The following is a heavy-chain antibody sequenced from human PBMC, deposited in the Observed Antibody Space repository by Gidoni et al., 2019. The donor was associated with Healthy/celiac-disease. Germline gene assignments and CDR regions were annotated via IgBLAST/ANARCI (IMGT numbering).Heavy chain of an antibody. D-gene: IGHD1-20*01. CDR2: IYWNDDK. J-gene: IGHJ6*02. CDR3: AHRSTNWKLYYYYGMDV. CDR1: GFSLSTSGVG. Sequence: QITLKESGPTLVKPTQTLTLTCTFSGFSLSTSGVGVGWIRQPPGKALEWLALIYWNDDKRYSPSLKSRLTITKDTSKNQVVLTMTNMDPVDTATYYCAHRSTNWKLYYYYGMDVWGQGTTVTVSS. V-gene: IGHV2-5*01.